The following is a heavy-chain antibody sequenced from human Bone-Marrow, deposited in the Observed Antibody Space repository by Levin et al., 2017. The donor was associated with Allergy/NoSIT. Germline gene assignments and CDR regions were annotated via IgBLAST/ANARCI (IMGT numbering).Heavy chain of an antibody. D-gene: IGHD6-13*01. J-gene: IGHJ4*02. CDR2: ISWNSGSI. V-gene: IGHV3-9*01. CDR1: GFTFDDYA. CDR3: AKGIGSSRDY. Sequence: GGSLRLSCAASGFTFDDYAMHWVRQAPGKGLEWVSGISWNSGSIGYADSVKGRFTISRDNAKNSLYLQMNSLRAEDTALYYCAKGIGSSRDYWGQGTLVTVSS.